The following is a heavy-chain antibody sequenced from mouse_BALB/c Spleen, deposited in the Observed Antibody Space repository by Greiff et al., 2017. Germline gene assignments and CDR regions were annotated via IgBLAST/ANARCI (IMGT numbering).Heavy chain of an antibody. D-gene: IGHD1-1*01. Sequence: VQLQQSGAELAKPGASVKMSCKASGYTFTSYWMHWVKQRPGQGLEWIGYINPSTGYTEYNQKFKDKATLTADKSSSTAYMQLSSLTSEDSAVYYCASLTTVGDWGQGTSVTVSS. J-gene: IGHJ4*01. CDR3: ASLTTVGD. CDR1: GYTFTSYW. CDR2: INPSTGYT. V-gene: IGHV1-7*01.